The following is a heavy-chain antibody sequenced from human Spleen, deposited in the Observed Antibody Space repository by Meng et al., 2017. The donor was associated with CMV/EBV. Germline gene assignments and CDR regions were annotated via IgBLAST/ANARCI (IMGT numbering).Heavy chain of an antibody. Sequence: FSDSAMSWVRQAPGKGLEWVSIIYNGGGTTTYYADSVKGRFTISRDDSKNTLFLQMNSLGVEDTAIYYCAKETTTKFDDSGSYSYFDYWGQGTLVTVSS. D-gene: IGHD3-10*01. V-gene: IGHV3-23*03. CDR1: FSDSA. CDR2: IYNGGGTTT. J-gene: IGHJ4*02. CDR3: AKETTTKFDDSGSYSYFDY.